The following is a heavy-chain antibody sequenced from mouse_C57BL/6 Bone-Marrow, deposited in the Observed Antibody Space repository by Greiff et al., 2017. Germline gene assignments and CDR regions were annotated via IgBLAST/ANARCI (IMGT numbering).Heavy chain of an antibody. CDR2: ISYDGSN. J-gene: IGHJ2*01. CDR3: ARDWDY. V-gene: IGHV3-6*01. Sequence: EVQLQASGPGLVKPPQSLSLSCSVTGYSITRGFYWNWIRQFPGNKLEWMGYISYDGSNNYNPSLKNRISITRDTSKNQFFLKLNSVTTEDTATDFCARDWDYWGQGTTLTVSS. CDR1: GYSITRGFY.